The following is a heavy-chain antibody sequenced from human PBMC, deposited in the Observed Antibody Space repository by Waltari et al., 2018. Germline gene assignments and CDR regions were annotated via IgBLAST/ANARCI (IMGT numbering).Heavy chain of an antibody. Sequence: QVQLQESGPGLVKPSETLSLTCTVSGGSISSYYWSWIRQPPGKGLEWIGYIYYSGSTNYNPSLKSRVTISVDTSKNQFSLKLSSVTAADTAVYYCARAGYSYGYNFDYWGQGTLVTVSS. V-gene: IGHV4-59*01. D-gene: IGHD5-18*01. CDR1: GGSISSYY. J-gene: IGHJ4*02. CDR2: IYYSGST. CDR3: ARAGYSYGYNFDY.